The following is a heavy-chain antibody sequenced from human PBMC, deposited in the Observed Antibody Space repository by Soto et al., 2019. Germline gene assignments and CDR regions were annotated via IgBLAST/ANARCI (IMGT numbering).Heavy chain of an antibody. Sequence: ASVKVSCKVSGSRFSNYFISWVRQAPGHGLEWLGRIIPIFNSTKYAQSFQGRATITADKSTSTASLELSSLRSDDTAVYYCAREGRGKKAGYNGLVSLGYWGQGTLVTSPQ. CDR2: IIPIFNST. CDR3: AREGRGKKAGYNGLVSLGY. CDR1: GSRFSNYF. J-gene: IGHJ4*02. D-gene: IGHD2-2*02. V-gene: IGHV1-69*06.